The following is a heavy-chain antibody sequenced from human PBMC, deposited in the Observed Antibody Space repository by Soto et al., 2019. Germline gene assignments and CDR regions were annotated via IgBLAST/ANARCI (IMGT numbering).Heavy chain of an antibody. CDR3: AREVEGAADYDY. CDR1: GDTFTGYS. J-gene: IGHJ4*02. Sequence: ASVKVSCKASGDTFTGYSMHWVRQAPGQGLEWMGWIIPIRGSTNYAQKFQGRVTITTDTSTSTAYMELSSLRSEDTVVYYCAREVEGAADYDYWGQGTLVTVSS. V-gene: IGHV1-2*01. CDR2: IIPIRGST. D-gene: IGHD2-15*01.